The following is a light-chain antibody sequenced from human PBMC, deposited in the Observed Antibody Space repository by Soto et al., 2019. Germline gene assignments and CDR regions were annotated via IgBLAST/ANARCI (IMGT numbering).Light chain of an antibody. CDR1: QSFSNN. CDR3: QQYENWPLT. CDR2: SAS. Sequence: EILMTQSPATLSVSPGERATLSCRASQSFSNNLAWYQQKPGQAPRLLIHSASTRATGIPARFTGSGSGTEFTLTISSLQSEDFAVYYCQQYENWPLTFGGGTKVDIK. V-gene: IGKV3-15*01. J-gene: IGKJ4*01.